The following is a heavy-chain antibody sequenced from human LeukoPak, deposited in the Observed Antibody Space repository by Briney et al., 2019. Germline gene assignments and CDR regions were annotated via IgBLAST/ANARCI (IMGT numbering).Heavy chain of an antibody. CDR2: ISYHGDIT. D-gene: IGHD3-10*01. J-gene: IGHJ4*02. V-gene: IGHV3-30*01. CDR3: ARDSTYYYDSGSSGPHYFDF. CDR1: GFTFSSYA. Sequence: GGSLRLSCAASGFTFSSYAMPWVRQAPGKGLEWVALISYHGDITYYADSVKGRFTLSRDNSKTTLFLQLISLRAEDTAVYYCARDSTYYYDSGSSGPHYFDFWGQGTLVTVSS.